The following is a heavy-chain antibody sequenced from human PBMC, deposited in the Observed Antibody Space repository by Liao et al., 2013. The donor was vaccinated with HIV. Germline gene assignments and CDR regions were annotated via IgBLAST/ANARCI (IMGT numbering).Heavy chain of an antibody. D-gene: IGHD3-10*01. V-gene: IGHV4-61*02. Sequence: QVQLQESGPGLVKPSQTLSLTCTVSGGSISSGSYYWSWIRQPAGKGLEWIGRIYTSGSTNYNPSLKSRVTISVDTSKNQFSLKLSSVTAADTAVYYCARDWFLYYYGSGGFDPWGQGTLVTVSS. CDR1: GGSISSGSYY. CDR3: ARDWFLYYYGSGGFDP. J-gene: IGHJ5*02. CDR2: IYTSGST.